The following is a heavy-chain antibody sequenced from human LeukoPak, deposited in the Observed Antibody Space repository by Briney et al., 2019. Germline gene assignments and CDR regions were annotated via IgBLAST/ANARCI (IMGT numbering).Heavy chain of an antibody. CDR3: ARGSASNWPVDY. CDR1: GYTFTGYY. D-gene: IGHD6-13*01. V-gene: IGHV1-69*13. J-gene: IGHJ4*02. Sequence: SVKVSCKASGYTFTGYYMHWVRQAPGLGLEWMGGIVPVFGTPNYAQKFQGRLTIIADDSSSTAYMELRSLTSDDTAVYYCARGSASNWPVDYWGQGTLVTVS. CDR2: IVPVFGTP.